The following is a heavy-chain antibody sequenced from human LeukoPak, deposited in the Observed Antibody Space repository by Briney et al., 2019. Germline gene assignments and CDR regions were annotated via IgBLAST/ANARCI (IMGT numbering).Heavy chain of an antibody. D-gene: IGHD1-1*01. CDR2: ISYDGSNK. J-gene: IGHJ4*02. CDR3: ARDPGAYFDY. V-gene: IGHV3-30-3*01. Sequence: PGRSLRLSCAASGFTFSSYAMHWVRQAPDKGLEWVAVISYDGSNKYYADSVKGRFTISRDNSKNTLYLQMNSLRAEDTAVYYCARDPGAYFDYWGQGTLVTVSS. CDR1: GFTFSSYA.